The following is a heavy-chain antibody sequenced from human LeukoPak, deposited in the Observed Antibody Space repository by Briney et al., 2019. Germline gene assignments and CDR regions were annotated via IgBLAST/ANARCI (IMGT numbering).Heavy chain of an antibody. J-gene: IGHJ4*02. V-gene: IGHV3-21*01. Sequence: SGGSLRLSCATSGFTFSSYSMNWVRQAPGKGLEWVSSISSSSSYIYYADSVKGRFTISRDNAKNSLYLQMNSLRAEDTAVYYRARGRDCSSTSCYKALFDYWGQGTLVTVFS. CDR2: ISSSSSYI. CDR1: GFTFSSYS. D-gene: IGHD2-2*02. CDR3: ARGRDCSSTSCYKALFDY.